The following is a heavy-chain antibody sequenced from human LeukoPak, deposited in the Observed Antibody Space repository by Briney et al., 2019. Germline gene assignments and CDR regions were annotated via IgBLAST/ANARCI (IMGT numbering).Heavy chain of an antibody. CDR2: ITSSSNYI. CDR3: ASLNPSGGSGWSGRDY. V-gene: IGHV3-21*01. J-gene: IGHJ4*02. D-gene: IGHD6-13*01. Sequence: GGSLRLSCAASGFTFATFSMNCVRQATGKGLEWVSHITSSSNYIYYADSVRGRFTISRDNAKNSLYLQMDSLRVEDTAVYYCASLNPSGGSGWSGRDYWGQGTLVTVSS. CDR1: GFTFATFS.